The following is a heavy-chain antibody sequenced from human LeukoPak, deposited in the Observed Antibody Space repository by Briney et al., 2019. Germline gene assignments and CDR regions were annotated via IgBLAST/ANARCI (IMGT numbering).Heavy chain of an antibody. D-gene: IGHD6-13*01. V-gene: IGHV1-2*02. CDR2: INPNSGAT. J-gene: IGHJ5*02. CDR1: GYTFSAYY. Sequence: ASVRVSCKASGYTFSAYYLHWVRQAPGQGLEWMGWINPNSGATNYAQKFQGRATMTRDTSISTAYMELSRLRSDDTAVYYCARGLHLAAARYNWFDPWGQGTLVTVSS. CDR3: ARGLHLAAARYNWFDP.